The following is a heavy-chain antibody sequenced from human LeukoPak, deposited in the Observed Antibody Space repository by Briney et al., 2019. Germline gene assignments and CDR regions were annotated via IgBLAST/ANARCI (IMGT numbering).Heavy chain of an antibody. CDR2: INPNSGGT. CDR3: ARIPRRYSSGWFNPYFDY. CDR1: GYTFTSYY. Sequence: ASVKVSCKASGYTFTSYYMHWVRQAPGQGLEWMGWINPNSGGTNYAQKFQGRVTMTRDTSISTAYMELSRLRSDDTAVYYCARIPRRYSSGWFNPYFDYWGQGTLVTVSS. D-gene: IGHD6-19*01. V-gene: IGHV1-2*02. J-gene: IGHJ4*02.